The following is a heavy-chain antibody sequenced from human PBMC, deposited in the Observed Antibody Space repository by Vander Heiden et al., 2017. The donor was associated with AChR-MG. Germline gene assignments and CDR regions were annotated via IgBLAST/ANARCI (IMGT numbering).Heavy chain of an antibody. CDR2: ISSRGNNL. D-gene: IGHD1-7*01. J-gene: IGHJ4*02. CDR1: GFTFRNYE. V-gene: IGHV3-48*03. Sequence: EVQLVEAGGGLVKPGGSLRLSCGASGFTFRNYELNWVRKAPGKGLEWISYISSRGNNLYYADSVKGRFTISRDNAKNSLYLQINSLRVEDTAIYYCAREDGTTGHFDQWGQGTLVTVSS. CDR3: AREDGTTGHFDQ.